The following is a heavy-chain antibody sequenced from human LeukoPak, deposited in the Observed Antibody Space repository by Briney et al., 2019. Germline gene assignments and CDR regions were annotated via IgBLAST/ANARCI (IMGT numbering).Heavy chain of an antibody. CDR1: GFTFSSYA. Sequence: GGSLRLSCAASGFTFSSYAMSWVRQAPGKGLEWVSAISGSGGSTYYADSVRGRFTISRDNSRNTLYLQMNSLRAEDTAVYYCAKDMYYDSSNCVDYWGQGTLVTVPS. CDR2: ISGSGGST. D-gene: IGHD3-22*01. CDR3: AKDMYYDSSNCVDY. J-gene: IGHJ4*02. V-gene: IGHV3-23*01.